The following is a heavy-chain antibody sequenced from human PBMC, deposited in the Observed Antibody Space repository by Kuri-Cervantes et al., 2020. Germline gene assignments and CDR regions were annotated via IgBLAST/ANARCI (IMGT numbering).Heavy chain of an antibody. Sequence: ASVKVSCKASGYTFTSYDINWVRQATGQGLEWMGWISAYNGNTNYAQKLQGRVTMTTDTSTSTAYMELRSLRSDDTAVYYCARSRQAGTRSPPDYWGQGTLVTVSS. D-gene: IGHD6-19*01. V-gene: IGHV1-18*01. CDR1: GYTFTSYD. J-gene: IGHJ4*02. CDR2: ISAYNGNT. CDR3: ARSRQAGTRSPPDY.